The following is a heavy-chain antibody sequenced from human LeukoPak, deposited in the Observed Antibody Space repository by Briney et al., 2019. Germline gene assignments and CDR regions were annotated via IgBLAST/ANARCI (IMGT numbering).Heavy chain of an antibody. D-gene: IGHD6-13*01. CDR3: ARLYSSSWYYYYMDV. CDR2: INHSGST. V-gene: IGHV4-34*01. Sequence: PSETLSLTCAVYGGSFSGYYWSWIRQPPGKGREWIGEINHSGSTNYNPSLKSRVTISVDTSKNQFSLKLSSVTAADTAVYYCARLYSSSWYYYYMDVWGKGTTVTVSS. J-gene: IGHJ6*03. CDR1: GGSFSGYY.